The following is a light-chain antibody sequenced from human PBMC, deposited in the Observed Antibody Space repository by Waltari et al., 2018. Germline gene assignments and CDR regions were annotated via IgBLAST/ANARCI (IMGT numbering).Light chain of an antibody. CDR2: SNY. Sequence: SSNIGSHTVNWYQQLPGTAPKLLIYSNYQRPSGVPDRFSGSRSGTSASLAISGLQSEDEADYYCAAWDDGLSGRSWVFGGGTKLTVL. CDR3: AAWDDGLSGRSWV. V-gene: IGLV1-44*01. CDR1: SSNIGSHT. J-gene: IGLJ3*02.